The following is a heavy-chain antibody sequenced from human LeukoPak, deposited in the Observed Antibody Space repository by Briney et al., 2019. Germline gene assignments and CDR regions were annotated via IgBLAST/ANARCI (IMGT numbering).Heavy chain of an antibody. CDR3: ARDLGPHSSSPNSGAFDI. Sequence: GGSLRLSCAASGFTFSDYYMTWIRQAPGKGLEWVSYITSTATTYYADSVKGRFTISRDNAKTSLYLQMNSLRAEDTAVYYCARDLGPHSSSPNSGAFDIWGQGTMVTVSS. J-gene: IGHJ3*02. D-gene: IGHD6-6*01. CDR1: GFTFSDYY. V-gene: IGHV3-11*04. CDR2: ITSTATT.